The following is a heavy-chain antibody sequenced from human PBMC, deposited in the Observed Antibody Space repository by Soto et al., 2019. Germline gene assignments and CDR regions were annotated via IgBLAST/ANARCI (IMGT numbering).Heavy chain of an antibody. J-gene: IGHJ6*02. V-gene: IGHV1-18*01. D-gene: IGHD3-22*01. Sequence: ASMKLSCKASGYIFTRYGISCVRHAPGQGLEWLGWISAYDDNTKYAQTLQGRVSMSTDTSTNTAYMELRSLRSDDTAMYYCARGGYYDSSGSRNYHYYGMNVWGQGTTVTVSS. CDR1: GYIFTRYG. CDR3: ARGGYYDSSGSRNYHYYGMNV. CDR2: ISAYDDNT.